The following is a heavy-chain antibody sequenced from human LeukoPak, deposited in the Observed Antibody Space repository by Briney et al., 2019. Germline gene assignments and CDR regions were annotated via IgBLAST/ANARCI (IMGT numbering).Heavy chain of an antibody. Sequence: SETLSLTCTVSGGSITIYYWSWIRQPAGKGLEWIGRIYTSGSTNYNPSLKSRVTMSVDTSKNQFSLKLSSVTAADTAVYYCARTRYYYNSRSYGAPYYFDYWGQGTLVTVSS. CDR1: GGSITIYY. J-gene: IGHJ4*02. D-gene: IGHD3-10*01. CDR2: IYTSGST. CDR3: ARTRYYYNSRSYGAPYYFDY. V-gene: IGHV4-4*07.